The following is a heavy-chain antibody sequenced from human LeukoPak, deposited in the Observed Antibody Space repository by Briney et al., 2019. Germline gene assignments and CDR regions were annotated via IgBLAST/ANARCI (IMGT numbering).Heavy chain of an antibody. CDR3: ARDDVYGSGYFDY. CDR2: IYSGGST. D-gene: IGHD3-10*01. Sequence: PGGSLRLSCAASGFTFSDYYMSWIRQAPGKGLEWVSVIYSGGSTYYADSVKGRFTISRDNSKNTLYLQMNSLRAEDTAVYYCARDDVYGSGYFDYWGQGTLVTVSS. CDR1: GFTFSDYY. V-gene: IGHV3-66*02. J-gene: IGHJ4*02.